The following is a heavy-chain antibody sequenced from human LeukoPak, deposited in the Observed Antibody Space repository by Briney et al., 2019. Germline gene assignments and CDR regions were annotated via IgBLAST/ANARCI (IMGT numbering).Heavy chain of an antibody. D-gene: IGHD4-17*01. CDR3: ARDDDGDYVFDY. CDR2: IYYSGST. CDR1: GGSISSYY. Sequence: PSETLSLTCTVSGGSISSYYWSWIRQPPGKGLEWIGYIYYSGSTNYNPSLKSRVSMSVDRSMNQFSLKLSSVTAADTAVYYCARDDDGDYVFDYWGQGTLVTVSS. V-gene: IGHV4-59*12. J-gene: IGHJ4*02.